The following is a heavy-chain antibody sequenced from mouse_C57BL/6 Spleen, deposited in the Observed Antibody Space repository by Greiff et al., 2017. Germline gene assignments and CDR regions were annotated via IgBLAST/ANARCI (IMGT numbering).Heavy chain of an antibody. V-gene: IGHV1-39*01. D-gene: IGHD3-3*01. CDR3: ARLGDYYAMDY. Sequence: EVQRVESGPELVKPGASVKISCKASGYSFTDYNMNWVKQSNGQSLEWIGVINPNYGTTCYNQKFKGKATLTVDQSSSTAYMQLNSLTSEDSAVYYCARLGDYYAMDYWGQGTTVTVAS. CDR2: INPNYGTT. J-gene: IGHJ4*01. CDR1: GYSFTDYN.